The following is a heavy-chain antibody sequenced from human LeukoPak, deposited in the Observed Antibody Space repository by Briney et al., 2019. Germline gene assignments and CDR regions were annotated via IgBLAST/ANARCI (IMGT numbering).Heavy chain of an antibody. CDR1: DGSISSGGYY. J-gene: IGHJ4*02. CDR3: ARVVVVVAATDYFGY. Sequence: SSETLSLTCTVSDGSISSGGYYWSWIRQLPGTGLEWIGYIYYSGSTNYNPSLKSRVTISEDTSKNQFSLKLSSVTAADTAVYYCARVVVVVAATDYFGYWGQGTLVTVSS. D-gene: IGHD2-15*01. CDR2: IYYSGST. V-gene: IGHV4-31*02.